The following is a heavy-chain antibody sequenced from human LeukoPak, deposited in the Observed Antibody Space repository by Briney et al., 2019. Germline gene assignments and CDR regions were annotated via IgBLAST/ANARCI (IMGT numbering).Heavy chain of an antibody. CDR2: ISGSGAGT. J-gene: IGHJ4*02. V-gene: IGHV3-23*01. D-gene: IGHD6-13*01. CDR1: GSTFSNYA. Sequence: GGSLRLSCAASGSTFSNYAMSWVRQAPGKGLEWVSAISGSGAGTYYADSVKGRFTISRDNSMNTLYLQMNSLRAEDTAVYYCAKSSSSWSYYFDYWGQGTLVTVSS. CDR3: AKSSSSWSYYFDY.